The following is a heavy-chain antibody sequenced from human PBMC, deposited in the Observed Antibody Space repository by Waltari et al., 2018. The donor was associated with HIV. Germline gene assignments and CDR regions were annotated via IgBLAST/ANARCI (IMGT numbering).Heavy chain of an antibody. V-gene: IGHV3-30*02. CDR1: GFTFSRPR. D-gene: IGHD3-22*01. CDR3: AKGGMIVVAMYCDL. Sequence: QVQLVESGGGVVQAGGSLSLSCPASGFTFSRPRMHWARQAQVKGMEWVAFIRYDGSNKYYGDSVKGRFTISRDNSKNTLYLQMNSLRAEDTAVYYCAKGGMIVVAMYCDLWGRGTLLTVSS. CDR2: IRYDGSNK. J-gene: IGHJ2*01.